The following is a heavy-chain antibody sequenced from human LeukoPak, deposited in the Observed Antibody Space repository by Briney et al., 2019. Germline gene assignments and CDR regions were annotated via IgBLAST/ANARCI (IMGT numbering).Heavy chain of an antibody. CDR3: TRVTSWRTGFDY. D-gene: IGHD1-1*01. Sequence: GGSLRLSCSASGFSFEAYGMYWVRQAPGKGLEWVSVITWNSDDMAYADSVKGRFTISRDTAKNCLYLQMNSLTVEDTALYYCTRVTSWRTGFDYWGQGTLVTVSS. CDR2: ITWNSDDM. V-gene: IGHV3-9*01. CDR1: GFSFEAYG. J-gene: IGHJ4*02.